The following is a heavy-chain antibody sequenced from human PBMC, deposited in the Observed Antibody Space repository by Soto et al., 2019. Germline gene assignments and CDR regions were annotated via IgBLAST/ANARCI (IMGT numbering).Heavy chain of an antibody. CDR3: GMGSWYVDY. CDR2: ISYDGSNK. V-gene: IGHV3-30*03. D-gene: IGHD2-15*01. CDR1: GFTFSSYG. J-gene: IGHJ4*02. Sequence: GGSLRLSCAASGFTFSSYGMHWVRQAPGKGLEWVAVISYDGSNKYYADSVKGRFTISRDNSKNTLYLQMNSLRAEDTAVYYCGMGSWYVDYWGQGTLVTVSS.